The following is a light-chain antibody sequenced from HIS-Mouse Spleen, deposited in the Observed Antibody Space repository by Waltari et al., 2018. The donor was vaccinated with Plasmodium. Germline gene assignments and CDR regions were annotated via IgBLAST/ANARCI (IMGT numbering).Light chain of an antibody. CDR2: KDS. V-gene: IGLV3-25*03. Sequence: LTQPPSVSVSPGQTARITCSGDALPKQYAYWYQQKPGQAPVLVIYKDSERPSGIPERFSGSSSGTTVTLTISGVQAEDEADYYCQSADSSGTYVFGTGTKVTVL. CDR1: ALPKQY. J-gene: IGLJ1*01. CDR3: QSADSSGTYV.